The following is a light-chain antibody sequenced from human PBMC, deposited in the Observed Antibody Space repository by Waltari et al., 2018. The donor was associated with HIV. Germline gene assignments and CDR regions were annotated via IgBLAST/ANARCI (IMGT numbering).Light chain of an antibody. CDR2: RNN. CDR3: AAWNDSLSGYV. J-gene: IGLJ1*01. Sequence: QSVLTQPPSASGTPGQRVTISCSGSSSNIGRNYVYWYQQLPGTAPQLLIYRNNHRPPGVPARFSGSKSGTSASLAISGLRSEDEADYYCAAWNDSLSGYVFGTGTKVTV. CDR1: SSNIGRNY. V-gene: IGLV1-47*01.